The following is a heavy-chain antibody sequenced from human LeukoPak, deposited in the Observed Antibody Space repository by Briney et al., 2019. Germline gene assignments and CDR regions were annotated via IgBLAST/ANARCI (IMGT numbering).Heavy chain of an antibody. D-gene: IGHD6-19*01. V-gene: IGHV4-4*09. Sequence: PNPLSLQRNLSAASGSSYYWTWIRQPPGKELEWIGYIYNSEITNYNSSLKSRVTMSVDTSKNQFFLKLSSVTAADTAVYYCARFHSGPSGWYVLWYFDLWGRGTLVTVSS. J-gene: IGHJ2*01. CDR2: IYNSEIT. CDR3: ARFHSGPSGWYVLWYFDL. CDR1: AASGSSYY.